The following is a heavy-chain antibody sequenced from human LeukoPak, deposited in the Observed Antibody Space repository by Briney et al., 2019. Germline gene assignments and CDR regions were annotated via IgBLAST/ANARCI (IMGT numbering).Heavy chain of an antibody. J-gene: IGHJ4*02. CDR1: GGSFSGYY. CDR2: INHSGST. CDR3: ARTPRGYWYDY. V-gene: IGHV4-34*01. Sequence: PSETLSLTCAVYGGSFSGYYWSWIRQPPGKGLEWIGEINHSGSTNYNPSLKSRVTISVDTSKNQFSLKLSSVTAADTAVYYCARTPRGYWYDYWGQGTLVTVSS. D-gene: IGHD6-13*01.